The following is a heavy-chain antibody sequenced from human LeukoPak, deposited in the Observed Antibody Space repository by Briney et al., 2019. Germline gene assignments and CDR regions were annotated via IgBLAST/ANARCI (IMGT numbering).Heavy chain of an antibody. J-gene: IGHJ4*02. V-gene: IGHV4-34*01. D-gene: IGHD1-1*01. CDR3: TITTGTTLGLMDY. CDR1: GGSFSGYY. CDR2: INHSGST. Sequence: SETLSLTCAVYGGSFSGYYWRWIRQPPGKGLEWIGEINHSGSTNYNPSLKSRVTISVDTSKNQLSLKMSSVTAADTAVYYCTITTGTTLGLMDYWGQGTPVTVSS.